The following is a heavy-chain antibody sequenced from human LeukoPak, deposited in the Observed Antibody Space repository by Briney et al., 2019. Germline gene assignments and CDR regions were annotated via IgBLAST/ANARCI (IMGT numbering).Heavy chain of an antibody. D-gene: IGHD1-26*01. CDR2: ISSSSSTI. CDR3: ARVGRENAFDI. V-gene: IGHV3-48*01. CDR1: GFTFSSYE. Sequence: PGGSLRLSCAASGFTFSSYEMNWVRQAPGKGLEWVSYISSSSSTIYYADSVKGRFTISRDNAKNSLYLQMNSLRAEDTAVYYCARVGRENAFDIWGQGTMVTVSS. J-gene: IGHJ3*02.